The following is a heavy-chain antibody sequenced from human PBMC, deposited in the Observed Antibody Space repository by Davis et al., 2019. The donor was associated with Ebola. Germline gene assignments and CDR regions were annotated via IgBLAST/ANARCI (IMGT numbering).Heavy chain of an antibody. CDR3: ATLDVLMVYAMDDYYYGMDV. J-gene: IGHJ6*04. V-gene: IGHV1-2*06. CDR1: GYTFTGYY. D-gene: IGHD2-8*01. CDR2: INPNSGGT. Sequence: ASVKVSCKASGYTFTGYYMHWVRQAPGQGLEWMGRINPNSGGTNYAQKFQGRVTMTRDTSISTAYMELSRLRSDDTAVYYCATLDVLMVYAMDDYYYGMDVWGKGTTVTVSS.